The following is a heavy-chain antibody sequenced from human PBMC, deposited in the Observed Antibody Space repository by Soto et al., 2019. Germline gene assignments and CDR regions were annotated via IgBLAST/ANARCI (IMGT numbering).Heavy chain of an antibody. Sequence: PSETLSLTCTVSGGSISSYYWSWIRQPPGKGLEWIGYIYYSGSTNYNPSLKSRVTISVDTSKNQFSLKLSSVTAADTAVYYCARGGGPHYHHSSGYYRPFDYWGQGNLVTVSS. CDR2: IYYSGST. D-gene: IGHD3-22*01. CDR1: GGSISSYY. CDR3: ARGGGPHYHHSSGYYRPFDY. J-gene: IGHJ4*02. V-gene: IGHV4-59*01.